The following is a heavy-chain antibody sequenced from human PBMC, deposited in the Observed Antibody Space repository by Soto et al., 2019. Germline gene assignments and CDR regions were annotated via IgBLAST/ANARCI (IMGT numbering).Heavy chain of an antibody. J-gene: IGHJ5*02. CDR3: ATQEVGGSYVYTFDP. Sequence: SETLSLTCTVSGGSISSSSYYWGWTRQPPGKGLERIGSIYYSGSTYYNPSLKSRVTISVDTSKNQFSLKLSSVTAADTAVYYCATQEVGGSYVYTFDPWGQGTLVTVSS. CDR1: GGSISSSSYY. CDR2: IYYSGST. V-gene: IGHV4-39*01. D-gene: IGHD1-26*01.